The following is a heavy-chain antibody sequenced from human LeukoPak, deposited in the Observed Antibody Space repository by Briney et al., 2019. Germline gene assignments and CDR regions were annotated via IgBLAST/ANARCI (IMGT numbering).Heavy chain of an antibody. Sequence: PGASLRLSCAASGFTFSSYAMSWVRQAPGKGLEWVSAICGSGGSTYYADSVKGRFTISRDNSKNTLYLQMNSLRAEDTAVYYCAKDLYKLTTVTTLGDYWGQGTLVTVSS. V-gene: IGHV3-23*01. J-gene: IGHJ4*02. D-gene: IGHD4-17*01. CDR3: AKDLYKLTTVTTLGDY. CDR1: GFTFSSYA. CDR2: ICGSGGST.